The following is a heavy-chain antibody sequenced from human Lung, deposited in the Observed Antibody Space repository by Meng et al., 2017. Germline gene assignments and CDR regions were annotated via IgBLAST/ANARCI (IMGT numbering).Heavy chain of an antibody. CDR1: GGSFSDYY. CDR3: ARGPTTMAHDFDY. V-gene: IGHV4-34*01. Sequence: QAQLQQWCAGLLKASETLSLPCVVSGGSFSDYYWSWIRQPPGKGLEWIGEINHSGSTNYNPSLESRATISVDTSQNNLSLKLSSVTAADSAVYYCARGPTTMAHDFDYWGQGTLVTVSS. CDR2: INHSGST. D-gene: IGHD4-11*01. J-gene: IGHJ4*02.